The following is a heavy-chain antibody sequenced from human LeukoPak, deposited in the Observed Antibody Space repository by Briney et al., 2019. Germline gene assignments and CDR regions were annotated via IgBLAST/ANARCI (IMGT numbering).Heavy chain of an antibody. D-gene: IGHD6-13*01. J-gene: IGHJ6*03. CDR1: GFTFSSYW. Sequence: GGSLRLSCAASGFTFSSYWMHWVRQAPGKGLVWVSRINSDGSSTSYADSVKGRFTISRDNAKNTLYLQMNSLRAEDTAVYYCARGSDGSSWSHMDVWGKGTTVTISS. CDR3: ARGSDGSSWSHMDV. V-gene: IGHV3-74*01. CDR2: INSDGSST.